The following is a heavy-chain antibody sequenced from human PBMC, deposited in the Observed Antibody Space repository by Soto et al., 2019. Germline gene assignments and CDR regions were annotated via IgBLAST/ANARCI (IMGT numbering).Heavy chain of an antibody. J-gene: IGHJ6*02. D-gene: IGHD1-7*01. Sequence: ASVKVSCKASGYTFTGYYMHWVRQAPGQGLEWMGWINPNSGGTNYAQKFQGWVTMTRDTSISTAYMELSRLRSDDTAVYYCARVVYNWNYGGDFGMDVWGRGTTVTVSS. CDR2: INPNSGGT. V-gene: IGHV1-2*04. CDR3: ARVVYNWNYGGDFGMDV. CDR1: GYTFTGYY.